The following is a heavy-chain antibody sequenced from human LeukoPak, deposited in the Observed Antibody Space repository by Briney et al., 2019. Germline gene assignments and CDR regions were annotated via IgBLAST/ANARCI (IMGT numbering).Heavy chain of an antibody. V-gene: IGHV1-18*01. CDR2: INPYNGNT. D-gene: IGHD3-10*01. J-gene: IGHJ4*02. Sequence: ASVKVSCKASGYTFTSYGISWVRQAPGQGLEWLGWINPYNGNTNYAQKLQGRVTMTTDTSTSTAYVELRSLRSDDTAVFYCARDLSVGAGSYQDYWGQGTLVTVSS. CDR3: ARDLSVGAGSYQDY. CDR1: GYTFTSYG.